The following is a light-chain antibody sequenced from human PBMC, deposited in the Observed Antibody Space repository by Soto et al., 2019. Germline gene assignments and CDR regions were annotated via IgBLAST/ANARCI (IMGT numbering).Light chain of an antibody. J-gene: IGKJ1*01. CDR2: AAS. CDR3: QKYNSAPRT. Sequence: DIQMTQSPSSLSAFIGDRVTITCRASQGINSFLAWYQQKPGKVPKLLIYAASTLQSGVPSRFRGSGSGTDFTLTISSLQPEDAATYYCQKYNSAPRTFGQGTRWIPN. CDR1: QGINSF. V-gene: IGKV1-27*01.